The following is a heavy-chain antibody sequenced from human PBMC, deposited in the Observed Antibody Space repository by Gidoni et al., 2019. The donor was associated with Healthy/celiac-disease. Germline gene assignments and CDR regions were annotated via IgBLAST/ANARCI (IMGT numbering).Heavy chain of an antibody. J-gene: IGHJ4*02. CDR2: ISGSGGST. Sequence: EVQLLESVGVLVHPGGSLRLSSSASRFPFSSYAMSWVPQAPGKGLEWVSAISGSGGSTYYADSVKGRFTISRDNSKNTLYLQMNSLRAEDTAVYYCAKDRLLWQPLPNFDYWGQGTLVTVSS. D-gene: IGHD3-16*01. V-gene: IGHV3-23*01. CDR3: AKDRLLWQPLPNFDY. CDR1: RFPFSSYA.